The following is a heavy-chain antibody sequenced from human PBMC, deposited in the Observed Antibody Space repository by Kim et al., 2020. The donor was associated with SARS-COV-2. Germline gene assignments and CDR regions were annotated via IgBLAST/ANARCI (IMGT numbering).Heavy chain of an antibody. D-gene: IGHD5-18*01. V-gene: IGHV3-11*03. J-gene: IGHJ4*02. CDR2: ISSGTGDT. CDR1: GFILSDYY. Sequence: GGSLRLSCAASGFILSDYYMSWIRQAPGKGPEWVSYISSGTGDTGFADSVKGRFTISRDNAKNSLYLQMNSLRAEDTAVYYCARARRGYTDGYWYWGQGTLVTVSS. CDR3: ARARRGYTDGYWY.